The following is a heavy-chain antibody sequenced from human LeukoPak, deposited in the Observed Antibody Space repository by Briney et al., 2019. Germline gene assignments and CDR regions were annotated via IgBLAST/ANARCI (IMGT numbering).Heavy chain of an antibody. V-gene: IGHV6-1*01. Sequence: SQTLSLTCVISGDSFSSNSAAWNWIRQSPSRGLEWLGRTYYRSKWYNYDGVSVNSRITINPDTSKNQFSLQLNSVTPEDTAIYYCAREKTRNNWNDFDYWGQGTLVSVS. CDR1: GDSFSSNSAA. D-gene: IGHD1-1*01. CDR2: TYYRSKWYN. J-gene: IGHJ4*02. CDR3: AREKTRNNWNDFDY.